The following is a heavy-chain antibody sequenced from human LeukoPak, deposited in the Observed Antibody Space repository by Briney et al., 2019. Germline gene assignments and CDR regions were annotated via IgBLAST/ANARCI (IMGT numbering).Heavy chain of an antibody. CDR2: IYPEDSNT. CDR3: ARRGNSYGPSYYGMDV. CDR1: GYSFSNYW. Sequence: GESLKISCKGSGYSFSNYWIGWVRQMPGKGLEWMGIIYPEDSNTRYSPSFQRQVTISADKSISTAYLQWSSLKASDTAMYYCARRGNSYGPSYYGMDVWGQGTTVTVSS. V-gene: IGHV5-51*01. J-gene: IGHJ6*02. D-gene: IGHD5-18*01.